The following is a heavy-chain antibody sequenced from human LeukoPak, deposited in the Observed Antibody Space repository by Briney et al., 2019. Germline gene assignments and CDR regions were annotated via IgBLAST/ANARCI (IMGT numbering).Heavy chain of an antibody. Sequence: SETLSLTCTVSGGSISSYYWSWIRQPPGKGLEWIGYIYYSGSTNYNPSLKSRVTISVDTSKNQFSLKLSSVTAADTAVYYCARAHSPGSADAFDIWGQGTMVTVSS. CDR2: IYYSGST. D-gene: IGHD3-10*01. CDR1: GGSISSYY. V-gene: IGHV4-59*01. J-gene: IGHJ3*02. CDR3: ARAHSPGSADAFDI.